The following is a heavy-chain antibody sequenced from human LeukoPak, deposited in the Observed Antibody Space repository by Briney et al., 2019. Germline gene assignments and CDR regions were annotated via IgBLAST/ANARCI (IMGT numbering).Heavy chain of an antibody. D-gene: IGHD3-9*01. V-gene: IGHV4-39*01. CDR2: IFYSGST. J-gene: IGHJ4*02. CDR3: TRTYNIRYFDT. CDR1: GGSISTSSYY. Sequence: SETLSLTCTVSGGSISTSSYYWGWIRQPPGKGLEWTGSIFYSGSTYYNPSLKSRVIISVDTSKNQFSLKLSSVTAADTAVYYCTRTYNIRYFDTWGQGTLVTVSS.